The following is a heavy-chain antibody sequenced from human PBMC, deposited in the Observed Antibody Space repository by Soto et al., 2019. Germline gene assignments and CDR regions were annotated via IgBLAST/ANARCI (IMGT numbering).Heavy chain of an antibody. J-gene: IGHJ5*02. CDR2: IYWDDDK. CDR3: AHIQNRITIFGVVISSKWFDP. Sequence: QITLKESGPTLVKPTQTLTLTCTFSGFSLSTSGVGVGWIRQPPGKALEWLALIYWDDDKRYSPSLKSRLTITKDTSKTHVVLTMTNMDPVDTATYYCAHIQNRITIFGVVISSKWFDPWGQGTLVTGSS. V-gene: IGHV2-5*02. CDR1: GFSLSTSGVG. D-gene: IGHD3-3*01.